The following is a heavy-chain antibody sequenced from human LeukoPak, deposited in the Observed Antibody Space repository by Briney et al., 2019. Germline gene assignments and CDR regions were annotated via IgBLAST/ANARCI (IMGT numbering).Heavy chain of an antibody. J-gene: IGHJ3*02. D-gene: IGHD6-19*01. V-gene: IGHV1-69*01. CDR3: ATNIAVAGLGAFDI. Sequence: ASVKVSCKASGGTFSSYAISWVRQAPGQGLEWMGGIIPIFGTANYAQKFQGRVTITADESTSTAYMELSGLRSEDTAVYYCATNIAVAGLGAFDIWGQGTVVTVSS. CDR2: IIPIFGTA. CDR1: GGTFSSYA.